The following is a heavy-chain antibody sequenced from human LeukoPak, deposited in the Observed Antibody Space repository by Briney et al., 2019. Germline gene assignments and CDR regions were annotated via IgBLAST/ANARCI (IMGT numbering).Heavy chain of an antibody. D-gene: IGHD6-19*01. CDR2: IYYSGST. J-gene: IGHJ4*02. V-gene: IGHV4-30-4*01. CDR1: GGSISSGDYY. CDR3: AREHREKQWLVGVYYFDY. Sequence: SETLSLTCTVSGGSISSGDYYWSWIRQPPGKGLEWIGYIYYSGSTYYNPSLKSRVTISVDTSKNQFSLKLSSVTAADTAVYYCAREHREKQWLVGVYYFDYWGQGTLVTVSS.